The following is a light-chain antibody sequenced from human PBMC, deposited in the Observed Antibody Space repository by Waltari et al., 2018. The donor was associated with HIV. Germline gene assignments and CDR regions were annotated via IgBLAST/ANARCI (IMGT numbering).Light chain of an antibody. Sequence: DIVMTQSPESLAVSLGERATINCKSSQTIFYKSNNKNYLAWYQRKPGQSPKLLISWASNREFGVPDRFSGSGSGTDFTLTINNLQAEDVAVYYCQQFYRTPYTFGQGTRLEIK. CDR2: WAS. CDR3: QQFYRTPYT. J-gene: IGKJ2*01. V-gene: IGKV4-1*01. CDR1: QTIFYKSNNKNY.